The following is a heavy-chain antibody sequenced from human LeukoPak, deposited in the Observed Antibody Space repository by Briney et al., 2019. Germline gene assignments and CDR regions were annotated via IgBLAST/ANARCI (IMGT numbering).Heavy chain of an antibody. CDR1: GFTFSTYN. D-gene: IGHD4-23*01. CDR2: ISTSRAYI. Sequence: GGSLRLSCAASGFTFSTYNMNWVRQAPGKGLEWVSSISTSRAYIFYRDSVKGRFTISRDHAENSLYLQMNSLRAEDTAVYYCARSLRQTIFGGNDYYYFDLWGRGTLVTVSS. CDR3: ARSLRQTIFGGNDYYYFDL. V-gene: IGHV3-21*06. J-gene: IGHJ2*01.